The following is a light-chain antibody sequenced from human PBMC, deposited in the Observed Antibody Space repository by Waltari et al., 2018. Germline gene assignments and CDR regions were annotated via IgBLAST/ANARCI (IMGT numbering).Light chain of an antibody. J-gene: IGLJ2*01. CDR3: ETWDSNSWI. V-gene: IGLV4-60*03. CDR1: SGHSTYI. CDR2: LERSGSY. Sequence: QPVLTQSSSASASLGSSVTLTCTLSSGHSTYIIGWHQQQPGKAPRFLMKLERSGSYNMGSGVPARFSGSSSGADRYLTISNLQSEDEAAYYCETWDSNSWIFGGGTKLTVL.